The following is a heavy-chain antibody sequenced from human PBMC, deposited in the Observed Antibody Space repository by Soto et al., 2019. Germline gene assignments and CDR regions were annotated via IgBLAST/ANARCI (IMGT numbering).Heavy chain of an antibody. CDR2: RYYSEST. Sequence: SEALSLTCTVSGGSSTTGVYYWSWIRHLPGKGLEWIGHRYYSESTYYNPSLKSRVSISLDTSKNQFSLKLSFVTAADTAMYYCARTKCSGGSCYSWSLDYWGQGTPVTVSS. J-gene: IGHJ4*02. D-gene: IGHD2-15*01. CDR1: GGSSTTGVYY. CDR3: ARTKCSGGSCYSWSLDY. V-gene: IGHV4-31*03.